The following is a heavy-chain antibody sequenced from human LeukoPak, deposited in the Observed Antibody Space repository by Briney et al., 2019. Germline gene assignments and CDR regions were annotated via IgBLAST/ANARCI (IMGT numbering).Heavy chain of an antibody. Sequence: ASVKVSCKASGYTFTGYYMHWVRQAPGQGLEWMGRINPNSGGTNYAQKFQGRVTMTRDTSISTAYMELSSLTSEDTAVYYCARDLYGDYFDYWGQGTLVTVSS. D-gene: IGHD3-16*01. CDR2: INPNSGGT. CDR1: GYTFTGYY. CDR3: ARDLYGDYFDY. J-gene: IGHJ4*02. V-gene: IGHV1-2*06.